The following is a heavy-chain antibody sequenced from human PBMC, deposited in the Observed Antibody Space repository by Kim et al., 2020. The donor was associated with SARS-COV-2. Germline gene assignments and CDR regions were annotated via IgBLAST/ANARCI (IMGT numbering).Heavy chain of an antibody. Sequence: SETLSLTCTVSGGSISSYYWSWIRQPPGKGLEWIGYIYFSGSTNYNPSLKSRVTISVDTSKNQFSLKLSSVTAADTAVYYCARDLRPFNYYDSSGYNNNWFDPWGQGTLVTVSS. CDR2: IYFSGST. D-gene: IGHD3-22*01. V-gene: IGHV4-59*13. CDR1: GGSISSYY. CDR3: ARDLRPFNYYDSSGYNNNWFDP. J-gene: IGHJ5*02.